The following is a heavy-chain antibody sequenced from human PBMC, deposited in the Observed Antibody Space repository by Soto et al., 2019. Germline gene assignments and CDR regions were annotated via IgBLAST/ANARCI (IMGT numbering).Heavy chain of an antibody. CDR3: ARGITTVTTHYY. V-gene: IGHV4-30-2*01. CDR2: IYHSGST. Sequence: SETLSLTCAVSGGSISSGGYSWSWIRQPPGKGLEWIGYIYHSGSTYYNPSLKSRVTISVDRSKNQFSLKLSSVTAADTAVYYCARGITTVTTHYYWGQGSVVTVSS. CDR1: GGSISSGGYS. D-gene: IGHD4-4*01. J-gene: IGHJ4*02.